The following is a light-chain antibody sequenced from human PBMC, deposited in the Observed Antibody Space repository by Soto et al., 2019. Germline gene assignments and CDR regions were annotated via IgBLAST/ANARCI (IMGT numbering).Light chain of an antibody. CDR1: QSISSY. CDR3: QQSYTTPWT. Sequence: DIQMTQSPSSLSASVGDRVTITCRASQSISSYLNWDHQKPGKAPKLLLYFAFFLQSGVPSRFSGSGSGTDFTITISSLQPEDVATYYCQQSYTTPWTFGQGTKVEIK. CDR2: FAF. J-gene: IGKJ1*01. V-gene: IGKV1-39*01.